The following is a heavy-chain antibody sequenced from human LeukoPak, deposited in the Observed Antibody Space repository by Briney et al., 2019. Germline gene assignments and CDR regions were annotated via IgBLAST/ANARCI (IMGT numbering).Heavy chain of an antibody. V-gene: IGHV3-23*01. CDR2: ISGSGGST. CDR3: ARAYDSSGYGPRAFDI. CDR1: GFTFSSYA. D-gene: IGHD3-22*01. Sequence: GGSLRLSCAASGFTFSSYAMSWVRQAPGKGLEWVSAISGSGGSTYYADSVKGRFTISRDNSKNTLYLQMSSLRAEDTAVYYCARAYDSSGYGPRAFDIWGQGTMVTVSS. J-gene: IGHJ3*02.